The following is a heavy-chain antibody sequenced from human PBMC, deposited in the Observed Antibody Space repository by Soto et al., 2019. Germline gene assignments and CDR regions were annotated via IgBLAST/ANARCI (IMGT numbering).Heavy chain of an antibody. CDR3: ARMESFGSLNWFDP. D-gene: IGHD5-18*01. Sequence: QVQLVQSGAEVKKPGASVKVSCKASGYTFTNNDVSWVRQATGQGLEWMGWMNPGSGDTGYAQKFQGRVTMTRAISIATAYMELNSLTSEDTAIYYCARMESFGSLNWFDPWGQGTLVTVSS. J-gene: IGHJ5*02. CDR2: MNPGSGDT. CDR1: GYTFTNND. V-gene: IGHV1-8*02.